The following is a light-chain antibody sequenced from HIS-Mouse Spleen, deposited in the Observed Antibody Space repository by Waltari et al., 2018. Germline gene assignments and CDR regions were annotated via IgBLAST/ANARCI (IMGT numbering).Light chain of an antibody. CDR1: SSAVCSYHL. CDR3: CSYAGSSTWV. Sequence: QSALTQPASVSGSPGQSIPISCTGTSSAVCSYHLVSWYQQHPGKAPKLMIYEGSKRPSGVSNRFSGSKSGNTASLTISGLQAEDEADYYCCSYAGSSTWVFGGGTKLTVL. CDR2: EGS. J-gene: IGLJ3*02. V-gene: IGLV2-23*01.